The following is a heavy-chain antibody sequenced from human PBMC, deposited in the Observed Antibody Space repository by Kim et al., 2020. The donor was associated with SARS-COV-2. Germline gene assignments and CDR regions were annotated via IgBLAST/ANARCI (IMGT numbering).Heavy chain of an antibody. CDR3: ARDMNPTVYDY. D-gene: IGHD4-4*01. Sequence: KTQYSQKFPGRVTITRDTSANTAYMDLRSLTFEDTAIYYCARDMNPTVYDYWGQGTLVTVSS. CDR2: KT. V-gene: IGHV1-3*01. J-gene: IGHJ4*02.